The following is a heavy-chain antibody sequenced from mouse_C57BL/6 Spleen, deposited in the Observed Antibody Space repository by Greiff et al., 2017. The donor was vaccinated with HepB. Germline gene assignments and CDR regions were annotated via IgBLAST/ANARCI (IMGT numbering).Heavy chain of an antibody. J-gene: IGHJ4*01. CDR3: ARLRVSYAMDY. CDR2: IYPGSGNT. V-gene: IGHV1-76*01. CDR1: GYTFTDYY. Sequence: QVQLKQSGAELVRPGASVKLSCKASGYTFTDYYINWVKQRPGQGLEWIARIYPGSGNTYYNEKFKGKATLTAEKSSSTAYMQLSSLTSEDSAVYFCARLRVSYAMDYWGQGTSVTVSS.